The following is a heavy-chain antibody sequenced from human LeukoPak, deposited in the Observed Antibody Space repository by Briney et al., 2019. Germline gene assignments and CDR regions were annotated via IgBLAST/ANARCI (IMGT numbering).Heavy chain of an antibody. CDR3: ARGLAGGYLYYYYMDV. V-gene: IGHV1-8*01. Sequence: AASVKVSCKASGYTFTSYDINWVRQATGQGLEWMGWMNPNSGNTGYAQKFQGRVTMTRNTSISTAYMELSSLRSEDTAVYYCARGLAGGYLYYYYMDVWGKGTTVTVSS. D-gene: IGHD1-26*01. CDR2: MNPNSGNT. J-gene: IGHJ6*03. CDR1: GYTFTSYD.